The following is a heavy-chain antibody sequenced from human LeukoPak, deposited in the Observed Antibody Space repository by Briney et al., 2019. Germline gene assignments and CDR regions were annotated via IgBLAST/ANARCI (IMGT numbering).Heavy chain of an antibody. J-gene: IGHJ6*03. V-gene: IGHV1-8*01. CDR3: AREYYDFWSGQRVYYYMDV. CDR1: GYTFTSYD. CDR2: MNPNRGNT. Sequence: GASVKVSCKASGYTFTSYDINWVRQATGQGLEWMGWMNPNRGNTGYAQKFQGRVTMTRNTSISTAYMELSSLRSEDTAVYYCAREYYDFWSGQRVYYYMDVWGKGTTVTVSS. D-gene: IGHD3-3*01.